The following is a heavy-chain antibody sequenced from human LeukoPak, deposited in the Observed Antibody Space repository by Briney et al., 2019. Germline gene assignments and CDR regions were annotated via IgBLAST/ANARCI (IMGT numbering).Heavy chain of an antibody. Sequence: GASVKVSCKASGYTFTSYDINWVRQAPGQGFEWMGWMNPNSGNTGYAQKFQGRVTMTRNTSISTAYMELSSLRSEDTAVYYCARAPDYSGSYLDYWGQGTLVTVSS. D-gene: IGHD1-26*01. V-gene: IGHV1-8*01. J-gene: IGHJ4*02. CDR1: GYTFTSYD. CDR2: MNPNSGNT. CDR3: ARAPDYSGSYLDY.